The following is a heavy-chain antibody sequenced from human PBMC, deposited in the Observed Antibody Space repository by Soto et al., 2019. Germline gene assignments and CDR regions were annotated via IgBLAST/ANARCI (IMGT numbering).Heavy chain of an antibody. Sequence: PSETLSLTCTVSDDSFRGADYYWSWIRQPLGKGPEWIGYTYYNGDTKYNPALKSRVTMSVDTSKNQFSLRLSSVTAEETAVYLCARGHGYIDGWRTFDFWGRGILVTVSS. J-gene: IGHJ4*02. D-gene: IGHD6-19*01. CDR1: DDSFRGADYY. V-gene: IGHV4-61*08. CDR2: TYYNGDT. CDR3: ARGHGYIDGWRTFDF.